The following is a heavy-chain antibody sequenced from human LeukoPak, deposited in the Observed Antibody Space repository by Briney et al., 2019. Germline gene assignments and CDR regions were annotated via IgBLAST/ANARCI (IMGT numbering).Heavy chain of an antibody. J-gene: IGHJ3*02. Sequence: PSQTLSLTCTVSGGSISSDDYYWSWIRQPPGRGLEWIGYIYYSGSTYYNPSLKSRVTISVDTPKNQFSLKLSSVTAADTAVYYCARDGSSSSPMDAFDIWGQGTMVTVSS. CDR1: GGSISSDDYY. D-gene: IGHD6-13*01. V-gene: IGHV4-30-4*08. CDR2: IYYSGST. CDR3: ARDGSSSSPMDAFDI.